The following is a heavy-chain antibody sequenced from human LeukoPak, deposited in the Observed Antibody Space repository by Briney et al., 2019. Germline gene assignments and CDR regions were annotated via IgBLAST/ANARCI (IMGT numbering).Heavy chain of an antibody. CDR2: INQDGSEK. V-gene: IGHV3-7*01. Sequence: GGPLSLSCEALGFTFGNYWMPWVPQPQGRGWEGGANINQDGSEKHYGDSVKGRFTLSRDNAKNSLYLEMNSLRAEDTAVYYCARERSSGWNDCWGQGTLVTVSS. J-gene: IGHJ4*02. CDR1: GFTFGNYW. CDR3: ARERSSGWNDC. D-gene: IGHD6-19*01.